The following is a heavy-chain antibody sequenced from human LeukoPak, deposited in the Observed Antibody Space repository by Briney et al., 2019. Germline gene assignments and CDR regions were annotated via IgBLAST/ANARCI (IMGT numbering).Heavy chain of an antibody. D-gene: IGHD3-22*01. CDR1: GDSVSSNSAA. CDR3: AKGTLMYYYDSSGYYYYFDY. J-gene: IGHJ4*02. V-gene: IGHV6-1*01. CDR2: TYYRSKWYN. Sequence: SQTLSLTCAISGDSVSSNSAAWNWIRQSPSRGLEWLGRTYYRSKWYNDYAVSVKSRITINPDTSKNQFSLQLNSVTPEDTAVYYCAKGTLMYYYDSSGYYYYFDYWGQGTLVTVSS.